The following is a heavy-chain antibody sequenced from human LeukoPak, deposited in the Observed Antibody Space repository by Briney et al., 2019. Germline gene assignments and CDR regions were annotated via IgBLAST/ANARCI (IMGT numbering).Heavy chain of an antibody. Sequence: GGSLRLSCAASGFTFSSYAMSWVRQAPGKGLEWVSAISGSGGSTYYADSVKGRFTISRDNSKNTLYLQMNSLRAEDTAVYYCAWNRDSSWYYFDYWGQGTLVTVSS. J-gene: IGHJ4*02. CDR1: GFTFSSYA. V-gene: IGHV3-23*01. CDR3: AWNRDSSWYYFDY. CDR2: ISGSGGST. D-gene: IGHD6-13*01.